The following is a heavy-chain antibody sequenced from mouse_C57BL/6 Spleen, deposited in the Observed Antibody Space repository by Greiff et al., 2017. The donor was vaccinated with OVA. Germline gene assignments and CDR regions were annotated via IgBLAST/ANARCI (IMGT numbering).Heavy chain of an antibody. Sequence: EVKLVESGGGLVKPGGSLKLSCAASGFTFSSYAMSWVRQTPEKRLEWVATISDGGSYTYYPDNVKGRFTISRDNAKNNLYLQMSHLKSEDTAVYYCAGRYYGSSYWYFDVWGTGTTVTVSS. CDR2: ISDGGSYT. J-gene: IGHJ1*03. D-gene: IGHD1-1*01. V-gene: IGHV5-4*03. CDR1: GFTFSSYA. CDR3: AGRYYGSSYWYFDV.